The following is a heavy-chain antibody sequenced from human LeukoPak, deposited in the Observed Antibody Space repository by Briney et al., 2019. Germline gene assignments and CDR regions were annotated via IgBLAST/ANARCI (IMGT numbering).Heavy chain of an antibody. V-gene: IGHV4-38-2*02. J-gene: IGHJ4*02. CDR1: GYSISSGYY. CDR3: ARGGYSYEWYFDY. D-gene: IGHD5-18*01. CDR2: IYHSGST. Sequence: PSETLSLTCTVSGYSISSGYYWGWIRQPPGKGLEWIGSIYHSGSTYYNPSLKSRVTISVDTSKNQFSLKLSSVTAADTAVYYCARGGYSYEWYFDYWGQGTLVTVSS.